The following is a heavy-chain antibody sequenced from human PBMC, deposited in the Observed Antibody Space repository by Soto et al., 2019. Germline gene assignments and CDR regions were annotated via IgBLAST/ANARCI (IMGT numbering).Heavy chain of an antibody. V-gene: IGHV3-33*01. CDR2: IWYDGGHK. CDR1: GFTFSTYG. D-gene: IGHD4-4*01. Sequence: GGSLRLSCAASGFTFSTYGMHWVRQAPGKGLEWVAVIWYDGGHKYYADPVKGRFTISRDNSKNTLYLQMNGLRAEDTAVYYYARGVYSNYNGMDVWGQGTTVSV. CDR3: ARGVYSNYNGMDV. J-gene: IGHJ6*02.